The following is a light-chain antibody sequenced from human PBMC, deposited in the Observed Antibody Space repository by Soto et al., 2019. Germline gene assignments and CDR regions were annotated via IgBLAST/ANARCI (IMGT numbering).Light chain of an antibody. CDR2: GAS. CDR1: QSVSSSY. V-gene: IGKV3-20*01. J-gene: IGKJ2*01. Sequence: EIVLTQSPGTLSLSPGERATLSCRASQSVSSSYLAWYQQKPGQAPRLLIYGASSRATGIPDRFSGSGSGTYFTLTISRLEPEDFAVYYCQQYGRSPGYTFGQGIKLEIK. CDR3: QQYGRSPGYT.